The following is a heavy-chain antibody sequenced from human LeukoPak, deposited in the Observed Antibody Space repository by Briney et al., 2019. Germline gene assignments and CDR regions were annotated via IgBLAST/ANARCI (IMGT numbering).Heavy chain of an antibody. CDR3: ARPQGFGELFDFNY. CDR1: GGSFSSSSYY. J-gene: IGHJ4*02. CDR2: FYYRGST. V-gene: IGHV4-39*01. Sequence: SETLSLTCTVSGGSFSSSSYYWGRIRQPPGKGLEWIGSFYYRGSTYYNPSLKGRVSISVDTSKNQFSLKLSSVTAADTAVYYCARPQGFGELFDFNYWGQGTLVTVSS. D-gene: IGHD3-10*01.